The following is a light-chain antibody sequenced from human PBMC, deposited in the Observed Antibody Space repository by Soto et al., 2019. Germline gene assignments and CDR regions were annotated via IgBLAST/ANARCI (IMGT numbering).Light chain of an antibody. J-gene: IGKJ1*01. CDR2: DAS. Sequence: EIVLTQSPATLSLSPGERATLSCRASQGVSSYLAWYQQKPGQAPRLLIYDASNRATGIPARFSGSGPGTGFTLTISSLEPEDFAVYYCQQRSNWRRTFGQGTKVDIK. CDR3: QQRSNWRRT. CDR1: QGVSSY. V-gene: IGKV3D-11*01.